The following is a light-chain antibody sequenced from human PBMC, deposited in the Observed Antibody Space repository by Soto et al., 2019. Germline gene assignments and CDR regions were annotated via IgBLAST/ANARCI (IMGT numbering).Light chain of an antibody. CDR1: QSVSSN. CDR3: QQYNNLPPLT. V-gene: IGKV3-15*01. Sequence: EIVMTQSPATLSVSPGERATLSCRASQSVSSNLAWYQQKPGQAPRLLIYGASTRATGIPARFSGSGSGTEFTLTLGSLKSEDFAVYYCQQYNNLPPLTFGGGTKVEIK. J-gene: IGKJ4*01. CDR2: GAS.